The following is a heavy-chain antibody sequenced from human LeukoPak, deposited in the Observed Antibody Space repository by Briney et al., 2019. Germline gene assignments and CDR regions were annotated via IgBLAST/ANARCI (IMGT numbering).Heavy chain of an antibody. J-gene: IGHJ4*02. Sequence: SETLSLTCTVSGGSISSSSYYWGWIRQPPGKGLEWIGSIYYSGSTYYNPSLKSRVTISVDTSKNQFSLKLSSVTAADTAVYYCARWSDCGGDCHILDYWGQGILVTVAS. V-gene: IGHV4-39*07. CDR2: IYYSGST. CDR3: ARWSDCGGDCHILDY. D-gene: IGHD2-21*02. CDR1: GGSISSSSYY.